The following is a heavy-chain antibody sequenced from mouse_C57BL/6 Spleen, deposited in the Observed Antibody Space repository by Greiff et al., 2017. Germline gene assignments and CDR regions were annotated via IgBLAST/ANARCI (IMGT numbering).Heavy chain of an antibody. V-gene: IGHV14-1*01. J-gene: IGHJ3*01. CDR2: IDPEDGDT. Sequence: VQLQQSGAELAKPGASVKLSCTASGFNIKDYYMHWVKQTPEQGLEWIGRIDPEDGDTAYAPKFQGKATLTADTSSNTAYLQLSSLTSEDTAVYYCTTSGTVVSFAYWGQGTLVTVSA. CDR3: TTSGTVVSFAY. CDR1: GFNIKDYY. D-gene: IGHD1-1*01.